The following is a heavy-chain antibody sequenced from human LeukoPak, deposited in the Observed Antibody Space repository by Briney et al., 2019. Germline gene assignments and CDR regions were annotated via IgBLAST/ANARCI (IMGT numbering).Heavy chain of an antibody. CDR2: ISGSGGST. D-gene: IGHD4-17*01. J-gene: IGHJ4*02. CDR3: AKAAVTTNY. CDR1: GASISSSSYY. V-gene: IGHV3-23*01. Sequence: ETLSLTCTVSGASISSSSYYWGWIRQPPGKGLEWVSAISGSGGSTYYADSVKGRFTISRDNSKNTLYLQMNSLRAEDTAVYYCAKAAVTTNYWGQGTLVTVSS.